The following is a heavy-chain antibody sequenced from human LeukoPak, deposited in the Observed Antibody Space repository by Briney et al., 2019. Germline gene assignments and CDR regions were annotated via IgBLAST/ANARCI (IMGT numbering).Heavy chain of an antibody. J-gene: IGHJ4*02. CDR3: ARGARSSYYDSSGYYFGFDY. CDR2: INPNSGGT. D-gene: IGHD3-22*01. Sequence: ASVKVSCKASGYTFTGYYMHWVRQAPGQGLEWMGWINPNSGGTNYAQKFQGRVTMTRDTSISTAYMELSSLRSEDTAVYYCARGARSSYYDSSGYYFGFDYWGQGTLVTVSS. V-gene: IGHV1-2*02. CDR1: GYTFTGYY.